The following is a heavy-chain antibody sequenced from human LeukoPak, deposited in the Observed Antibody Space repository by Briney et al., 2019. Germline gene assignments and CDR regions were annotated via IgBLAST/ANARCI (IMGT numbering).Heavy chain of an antibody. CDR1: GCPFISYA. J-gene: IGHJ6*02. D-gene: IGHD3-10*01. V-gene: IGHV3-64*05. CDR2: ISSSGGTT. Sequence: GGSLRLSCSSSGCPFISYAMHGLRQAPGKGLEYVSAISSSGGTTYYADSVKGRFTISRDNSKNTLYVQMSSLRVEDTAVYYCGKPLWVRGVTHYDLTYYGMDVWGQGTTVTVSS. CDR3: GKPLWVRGVTHYDLTYYGMDV.